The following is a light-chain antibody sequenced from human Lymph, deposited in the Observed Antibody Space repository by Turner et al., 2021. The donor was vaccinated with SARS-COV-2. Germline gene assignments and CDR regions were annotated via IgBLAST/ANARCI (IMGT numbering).Light chain of an antibody. CDR1: HSLFYSSTQKNY. J-gene: IGKJ4*02. V-gene: IGKV4-1*01. Sequence: DIVMSQSPSSLAVSVGEKVTMICKSSHSLFYSSTQKNYLAWYQQKPGQSPKLLIYWASTRESGVPDRFTGSGSGTDFTLTISSVKAEDLAVYYCQQYYGFPRTFGGGTKLEIK. CDR2: WAS. CDR3: QQYYGFPRT.